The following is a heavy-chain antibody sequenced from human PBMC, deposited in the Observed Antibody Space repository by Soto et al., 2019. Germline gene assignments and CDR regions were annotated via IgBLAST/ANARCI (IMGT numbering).Heavy chain of an antibody. V-gene: IGHV3-30*04. J-gene: IGHJ4*02. Sequence: PGGSLRLSCAASVVTFSSYAMHWVRQAPGKGLEWVAFISSHRNNKYYADSVKGRFTISRDNSNNTLYLQMNSLRREDTAVYYCAREGKGGFDHWGQGSLVTVPQ. CDR1: VVTFSSYA. CDR2: ISSHRNNK. D-gene: IGHD1-26*01. CDR3: AREGKGGFDH.